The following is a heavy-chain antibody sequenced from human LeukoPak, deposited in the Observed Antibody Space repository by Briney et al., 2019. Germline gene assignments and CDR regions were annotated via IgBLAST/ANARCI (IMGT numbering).Heavy chain of an antibody. CDR1: GYTFTSYY. J-gene: IGHJ4*02. D-gene: IGHD5-24*01. V-gene: IGHV1-46*01. CDR3: ARGGVDGYNSGFFDY. CDR2: FNPSGGST. Sequence: ASVKVSCKASGYTFTSYYMHWVRQAPGQGLEWIGIFNPSGGSTTYAQKFQGRVTMTRDTSTSTVYMELSSLRSEDTAVYYCARGGVDGYNSGFFDYWAQGTWSPSPQ.